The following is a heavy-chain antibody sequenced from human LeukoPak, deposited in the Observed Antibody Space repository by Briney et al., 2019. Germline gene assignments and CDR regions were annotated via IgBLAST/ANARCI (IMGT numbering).Heavy chain of an antibody. Sequence: PSQTLSLTCAVSGDSISSGGYSWSWIRQPPGKGLEWIGYVYHSGSTYYNPSLKSRLTISVDRSKNQFSLRLSSVTAADTAVYYCARGHINQSGRLYYYSMDVWGKGTTVTVSS. J-gene: IGHJ6*03. CDR2: VYHSGST. V-gene: IGHV4-30-2*01. CDR3: ARGHINQSGRLYYYSMDV. D-gene: IGHD2-21*01. CDR1: GDSISSGGYS.